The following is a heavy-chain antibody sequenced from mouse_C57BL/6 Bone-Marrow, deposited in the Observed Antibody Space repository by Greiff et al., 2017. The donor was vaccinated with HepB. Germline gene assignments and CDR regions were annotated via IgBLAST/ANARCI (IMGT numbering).Heavy chain of an antibody. CDR1: GFTFSDYG. J-gene: IGHJ1*03. CDR2: ISSGSSTI. Sequence: EVMLVESGGGLVKPGGSLKLSCAASGFTFSDYGMHWVRQAPEKGLEWVAYISSGSSTIYYADTVKGRFTIYRDNAKTTLFLQMTSLRSEYTAMYYCARDYGSSYSWYFDVWGTGTTVTVSS. V-gene: IGHV5-17*01. CDR3: ARDYGSSYSWYFDV. D-gene: IGHD1-1*01.